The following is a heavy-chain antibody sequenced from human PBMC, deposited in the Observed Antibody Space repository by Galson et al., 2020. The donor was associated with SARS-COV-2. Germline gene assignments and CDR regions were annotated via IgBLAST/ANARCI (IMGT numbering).Heavy chain of an antibody. D-gene: IGHD3-3*01. CDR2: IYYSGST. Sequence: ETSETLSLTCTVSGGSISSGDYYWSWIRQPPGKGLEWIRYIYYSGSTYYNPSLKSRVTISVDTSKNQFSLKLSSVTAADTAVYYCARVSGRITIFGVVIIDAFDIWGQGTMVTVSS. V-gene: IGHV4-30-4*01. CDR1: GGSISSGDYY. CDR3: ARVSGRITIFGVVIIDAFDI. J-gene: IGHJ3*02.